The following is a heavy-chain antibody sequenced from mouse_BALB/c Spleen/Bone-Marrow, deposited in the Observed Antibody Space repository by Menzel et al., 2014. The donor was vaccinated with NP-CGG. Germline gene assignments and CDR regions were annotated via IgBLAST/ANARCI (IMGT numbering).Heavy chain of an antibody. CDR2: TDLYYGGT. V-gene: IGHV1-39*01. Sequence: QLVESGPELEKPGASVKISCKASGSSFTANNMNWVKQSNGKSLEWIGNTDLYYGGTSYNQKFKGKATLTVDKSSSTAYMQLKSLTSEDSAVYYCARSRYDGTYWYFDVWGAGTTVTVSS. J-gene: IGHJ1*01. CDR3: ARSRYDGTYWYFDV. CDR1: GSSFTANN. D-gene: IGHD2-14*01.